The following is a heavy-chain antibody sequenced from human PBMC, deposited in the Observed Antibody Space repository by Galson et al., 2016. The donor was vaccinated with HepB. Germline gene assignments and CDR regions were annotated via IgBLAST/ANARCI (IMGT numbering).Heavy chain of an antibody. CDR2: TCYGSKWDN. CDR3: AREYYGMDV. V-gene: IGHV6-1*01. CDR1: GDSVSSDSAA. J-gene: IGHJ6*02. Sequence: CAISGDSVSSDSAAWNWIRQSPSRGLEWLGRTCYGSKWDNEYAVSVRSRMTINPDTSKSQFSLQLNSVTPEDTAVYYCAREYYGMDVWGQGTTVTVSS.